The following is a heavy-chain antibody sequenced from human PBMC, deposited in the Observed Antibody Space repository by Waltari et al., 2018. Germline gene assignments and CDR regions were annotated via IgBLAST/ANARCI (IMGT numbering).Heavy chain of an antibody. CDR2: VSYNARNI. J-gene: IGHJ6*02. Sequence: QGQLVESGGGVVQPGRSLRLSCAASEFTFSTYAMHWVRQAPGKGLEWVAVVSYNARNIYYVDSVKGRFTVSRDNSKKTLYLQMNGLRAEDTAVYYCARDYCDRTNCHGMDVWGQGTTVIVSS. V-gene: IGHV3-30*04. CDR1: EFTFSTYA. CDR3: ARDYCDRTNCHGMDV. D-gene: IGHD3-22*01.